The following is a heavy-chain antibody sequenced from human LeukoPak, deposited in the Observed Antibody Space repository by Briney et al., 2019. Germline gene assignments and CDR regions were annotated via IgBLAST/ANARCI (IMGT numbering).Heavy chain of an antibody. CDR3: VVGWEDIVVVPTVDY. J-gene: IGHJ4*02. Sequence: PGGSLRLSCAASGFTFSSYAMSWVRQALGKGLEWVSAISGSGGSTYYADSVKGRFTISRDNSKNTLYLQMNSLRAEDTAVYYCVVGWEDIVVVPTVDYWGQGTLVTVSS. CDR1: GFTFSSYA. CDR2: ISGSGGST. D-gene: IGHD2-2*01. V-gene: IGHV3-23*01.